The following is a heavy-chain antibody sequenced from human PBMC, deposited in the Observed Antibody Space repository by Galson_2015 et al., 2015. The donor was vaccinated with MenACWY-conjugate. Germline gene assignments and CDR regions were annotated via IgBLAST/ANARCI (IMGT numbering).Heavy chain of an antibody. J-gene: IGHJ4*02. CDR3: ARAGALTYYFDY. Sequence: SETLSLTCAVSGASISSVNWWSWVRQPPGKGLEWIAEIYHSGSINYDPSLKSRVTMSVDKSKNQISLKLSSVTAADTAVYYCARAGALTYYFDYWGQGTLVFVSS. V-gene: IGHV4-4*02. CDR1: GASISSVNW. CDR2: IYHSGSI.